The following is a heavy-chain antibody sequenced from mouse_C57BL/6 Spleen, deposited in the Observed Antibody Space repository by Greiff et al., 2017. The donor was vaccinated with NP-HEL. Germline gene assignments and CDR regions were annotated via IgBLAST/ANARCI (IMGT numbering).Heavy chain of an antibody. CDR2: ISSCSSTI. CDR3: AGRGSFYAMDY. V-gene: IGHV5-17*01. CDR1: GFTFSDYG. Sequence: EVQGVESGGGLVKPGGSLKLSCAASGFTFSDYGMHWVRQAPEKGLEWVAYISSCSSTIYYADTVKGRFTISRDKAKNTLFLQMTSLRSEDTAMYYCAGRGSFYAMDYWGQGTSVTVSS. J-gene: IGHJ4*01.